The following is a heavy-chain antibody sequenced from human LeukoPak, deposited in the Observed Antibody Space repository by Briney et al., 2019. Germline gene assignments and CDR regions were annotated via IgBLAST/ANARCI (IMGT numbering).Heavy chain of an antibody. CDR1: GFTFNSYA. V-gene: IGHV3-23*01. D-gene: IGHD1-26*01. Sequence: PGGSLRLSCTASGFTFNSYAMTWVRQAPGKGLEWVSSIIGSGASTYYADSVKGRFTISRDNSKNTLYLQMNSLRAEDTAVYYCAKRRIAYSGSWGDWGQGTLVTVSS. CDR3: AKRRIAYSGSWGD. J-gene: IGHJ4*02. CDR2: IIGSGAST.